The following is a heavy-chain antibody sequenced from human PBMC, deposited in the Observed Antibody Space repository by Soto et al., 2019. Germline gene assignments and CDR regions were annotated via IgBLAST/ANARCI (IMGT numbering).Heavy chain of an antibody. CDR3: ARDRDYYDSSGYYEFDP. D-gene: IGHD3-22*01. V-gene: IGHV3-33*01. CDR2: IWYDGSNK. Sequence: GSLRLSCAASGFTFSSYGMHWVRQAPGKGLEWVAVIWYDGSNKYYADSVKGRFTISRDNSKNTLYLQMNSLRAEDTAVYYCARDRDYYDSSGYYEFDPWGQGTLVTVSS. J-gene: IGHJ5*02. CDR1: GFTFSSYG.